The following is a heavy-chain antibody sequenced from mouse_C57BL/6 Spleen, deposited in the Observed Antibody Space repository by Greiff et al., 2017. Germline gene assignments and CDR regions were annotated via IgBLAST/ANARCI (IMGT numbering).Heavy chain of an antibody. D-gene: IGHD1-1*01. Sequence: VQLQQSGAELVRPGTSVKVSCKASGYAFTNSLIEWVKQRPGQGLEWIGVINPGSGGTNYNEKFKGKATLTADKSSSTAYMQLSSLTSEDSAVYFCARAYYGSSHYFHYWGQGTTLTVSS. CDR1: GYAFTNSL. J-gene: IGHJ2*01. CDR3: ARAYYGSSHYFHY. CDR2: INPGSGGT. V-gene: IGHV1-54*01.